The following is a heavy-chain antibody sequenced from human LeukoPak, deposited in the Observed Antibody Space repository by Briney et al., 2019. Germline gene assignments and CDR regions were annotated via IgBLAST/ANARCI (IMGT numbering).Heavy chain of an antibody. CDR3: AKAVAGNWFDP. CDR1: GYTFSPYW. D-gene: IGHD6-19*01. CDR2: ISSSSSPI. V-gene: IGHV3-48*01. J-gene: IGHJ5*02. Sequence: PGGSLRLSCVASGYTFSPYWMSWVRQAPGKGLEWVSYISSSSSPIYYADSVKGRFTISRDNAKNSLYLQMNSLRAEDTAVYYCAKAVAGNWFDPWGQGTLVTVSS.